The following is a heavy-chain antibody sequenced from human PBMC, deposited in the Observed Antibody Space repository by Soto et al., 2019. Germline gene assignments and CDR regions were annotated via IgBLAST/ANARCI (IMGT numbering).Heavy chain of an antibody. CDR2: INPDKGAA. CDR1: GYTFTGYY. Sequence: GASVKVSCKVSGYTFTGYYLHWARQSPGQCLEWMGGINPDKGAANYAQQFEGRVTRTRDTSISTVYLVFSSLRSDDTAVYLCASGADSRWLFHHLDYWGQGAMVTASS. J-gene: IGHJ4*02. V-gene: IGHV1-2*02. CDR3: ASGADSRWLFHHLDY. D-gene: IGHD2-15*01.